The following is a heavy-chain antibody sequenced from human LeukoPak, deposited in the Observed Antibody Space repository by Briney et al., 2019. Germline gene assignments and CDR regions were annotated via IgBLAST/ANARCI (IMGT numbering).Heavy chain of an antibody. CDR3: ARDSILTGNLDY. CDR2: ICYSGSP. V-gene: IGHV4-59*01. CDR1: GGSISSYY. Sequence: PSETLSLTCTVSGGSISSYYWSWIRQPPERGLEWIGYICYSGSPSYNPSLKGRVPISVATSTTQFSLKLSSVTATDTGVYYCARDSILTGNLDYWSQRTLVTVYS. J-gene: IGHJ4*02. D-gene: IGHD3-9*01.